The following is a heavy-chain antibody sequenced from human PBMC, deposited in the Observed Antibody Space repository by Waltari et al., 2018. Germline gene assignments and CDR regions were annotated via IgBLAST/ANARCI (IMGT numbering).Heavy chain of an antibody. CDR1: GGSISSGGYY. Sequence: QVQLQESGPGLVKPSQTLSLTCPVSGGSISSGGYYWSWIRQHPGKGLEWIGYIYYSGSTYYNPSLKSRVTIAVDTSKKQLSLKLSAVTAADTAVYYCAGGVYSSSWYNWFDPWGQGTLVTVSS. J-gene: IGHJ5*02. CDR2: IYYSGST. CDR3: AGGVYSSSWYNWFDP. V-gene: IGHV4-31*03. D-gene: IGHD6-13*01.